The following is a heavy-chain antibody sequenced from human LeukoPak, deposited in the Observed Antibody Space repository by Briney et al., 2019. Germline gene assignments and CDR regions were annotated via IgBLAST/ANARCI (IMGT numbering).Heavy chain of an antibody. CDR1: GFTFSSYA. CDR2: IASKTDGGAT. D-gene: IGHD3-10*01. Sequence: PEGSLRLSCAASGFTFSSYAMYWVRQAPGEGLDWVGRIASKTDGGATDYAAPVKGRFTISRDDSKNTLNLQMNSLKTEDTAVYYCTTGIRGDWGQGTLVTVSS. J-gene: IGHJ4*02. CDR3: TTGIRGD. V-gene: IGHV3-15*04.